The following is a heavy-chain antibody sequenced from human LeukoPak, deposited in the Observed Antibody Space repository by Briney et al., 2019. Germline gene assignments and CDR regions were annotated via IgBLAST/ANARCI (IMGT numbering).Heavy chain of an antibody. J-gene: IGHJ4*02. CDR2: INPSGGST. CDR3: ARDRSSSRLDY. Sequence: GASVKVSCKASGYTFTSYGISWVRQAPGQGLEWMGIINPSGGSTSYAQKFQGRVTMTSDTSTSTVYMELSSLRSEDTAVYYCARDRSSSRLDYWGQGTLVTVSS. CDR1: GYTFTSYG. V-gene: IGHV1-46*01. D-gene: IGHD6-13*01.